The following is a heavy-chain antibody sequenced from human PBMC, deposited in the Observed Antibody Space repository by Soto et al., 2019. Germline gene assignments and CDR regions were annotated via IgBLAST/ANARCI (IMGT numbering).Heavy chain of an antibody. CDR3: ARPYYDSSGYYSRTPYYFDY. CDR2: ISAYNGNT. V-gene: IGHV1-18*01. D-gene: IGHD3-22*01. J-gene: IGHJ4*02. CDR1: GYTFTSYG. Sequence: ASVKVSCKASGYTFTSYGISWVRQAPGQGLEWMGWISAYNGNTNYAQKLQGRVTMTTDTSTSTAYMELRSLRSDDTAVYYCARPYYDSSGYYSRTPYYFDYWGQGTLVTVSS.